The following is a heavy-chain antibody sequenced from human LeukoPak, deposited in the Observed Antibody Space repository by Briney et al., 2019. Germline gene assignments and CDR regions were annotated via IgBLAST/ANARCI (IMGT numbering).Heavy chain of an antibody. CDR1: DDSINSYF. CDR2: IYYSGST. Sequence: SETLSLTCTVSDDSINSYFWSWIRQSPGRGLEWIGHIYYSGSTDYNPSLKSRVTISVDRSKNQFSLKLRSVTAADTAIYYCARESKMATTGAWFFDPWGRGTLVTVSS. D-gene: IGHD5-24*01. V-gene: IGHV4-59*01. J-gene: IGHJ2*01. CDR3: ARESKMATTGAWFFDP.